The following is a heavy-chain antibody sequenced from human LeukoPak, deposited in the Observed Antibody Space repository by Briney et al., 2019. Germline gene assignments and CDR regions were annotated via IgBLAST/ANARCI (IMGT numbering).Heavy chain of an antibody. CDR3: ARAPTRWHNHFDP. CDR2: IGPADDT. J-gene: IGHJ5*02. V-gene: IGHV3-13*04. D-gene: IGHD1-14*01. CDR1: GFTLSTFD. Sequence: GGSLRLSCAASGFTLSTFDMHWVRQVPGKGLEYVSHIGPADDTHYSDSVRGRFTISREDSKKSLYLQMNNLRAEDTGVYYCARAPTRWHNHFDPWGQGTPVTVSS.